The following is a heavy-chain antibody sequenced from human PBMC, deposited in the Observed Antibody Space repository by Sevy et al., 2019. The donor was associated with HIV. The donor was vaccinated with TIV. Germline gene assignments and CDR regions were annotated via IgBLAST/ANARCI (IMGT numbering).Heavy chain of an antibody. D-gene: IGHD2-21*02. J-gene: IGHJ4*02. CDR2: ISYSGTNK. CDR1: GFTFTLYA. Sequence: GALRLSCAASGFTFTLYAIHWVRQAPGKGLEWVALISYSGTNKYYADSVKGRFTISRDDSKNTAYLQMNNLRTDDMAVYYCARVAVEYCTDDCYHRFDYWGQGTQVTVSS. CDR3: ARVAVEYCTDDCYHRFDY. V-gene: IGHV3-30-3*01.